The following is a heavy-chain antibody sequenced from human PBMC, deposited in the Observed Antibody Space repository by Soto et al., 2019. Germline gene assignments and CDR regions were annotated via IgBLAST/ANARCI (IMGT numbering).Heavy chain of an antibody. CDR2: IYYSGST. CDR1: GGSISSGDYY. V-gene: IGHV4-30-4*01. CDR3: ARDRIKPVGYCSSTSCYQGDDAFDI. D-gene: IGHD2-2*01. J-gene: IGHJ3*02. Sequence: SETLSLTCTVSGGSISSGDYYWSWIRQPPGKGLEWIGYIYYSGSTYYNPSLRSRVTISVDTSKNQFSLKLSSVTAADTAVYYCARDRIKPVGYCSSTSCYQGDDAFDIWGQGTMVTVS.